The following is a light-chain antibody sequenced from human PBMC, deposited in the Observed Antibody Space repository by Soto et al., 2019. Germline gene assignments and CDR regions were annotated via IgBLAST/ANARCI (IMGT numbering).Light chain of an antibody. J-gene: IGKJ2*01. V-gene: IGKV3-15*01. Sequence: EIVMTQSPATLSLSPGVRAILSCRVSQSSSINLAWYQRKPGQAPRLLIYGASTRATGVPARFSGSGSGTEFTLTISSLQSEDFAVYYCQQYNNWPPYTFGQGTKLEI. CDR3: QQYNNWPPYT. CDR1: QSSSIN. CDR2: GAS.